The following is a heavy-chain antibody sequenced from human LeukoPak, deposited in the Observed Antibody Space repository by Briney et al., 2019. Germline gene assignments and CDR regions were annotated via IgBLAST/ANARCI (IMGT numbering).Heavy chain of an antibody. J-gene: IGHJ3*02. CDR1: GYSFTSYW. D-gene: IGHD2-21*02. CDR3: ATVLGHSADCCPFDI. V-gene: IGHV5-51*01. Sequence: GESLKISCKGSGYSFTSYWIGWVRQMPGKGLEWMGIIYPGDSDTRYSPSFQGQVTFSADKSINTAYLQWSSLKASDTAVYYCATVLGHSADCCPFDIWGQGSMVTVSS. CDR2: IYPGDSDT.